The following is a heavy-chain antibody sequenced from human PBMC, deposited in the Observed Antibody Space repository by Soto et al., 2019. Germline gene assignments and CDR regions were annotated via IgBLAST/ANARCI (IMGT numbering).Heavy chain of an antibody. CDR1: GASMTSGSYY. Sequence: QVQLRESGPGLVKPSQTLSLICTVSGASMTSGSYYWTWIRQHPVRGLEWIGYTHFTGRSYVNPSLQSRVSISTDASKNLFSLQLTSVTSADGAMYYCSAQRIAHGQYEDYWGQGALVTGSS. CDR2: THFTGRS. D-gene: IGHD2-21*01. J-gene: IGHJ4*02. CDR3: SAQRIAHGQYEDY. V-gene: IGHV4-31*03.